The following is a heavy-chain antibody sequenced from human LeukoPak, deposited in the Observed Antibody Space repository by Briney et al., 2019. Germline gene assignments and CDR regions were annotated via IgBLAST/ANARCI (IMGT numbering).Heavy chain of an antibody. Sequence: PGGSLRLSCAASGFTFSSYWMHWVRQAPGKGLVWVSRINSDGSSTSYADSVKGRFTISRDNAKNTLYLQMNSLRAEDTAVYYCARVKTGIAPFDYWGQGTLVTVSS. CDR2: INSDGSST. CDR1: GFTFSSYW. V-gene: IGHV3-74*01. CDR3: ARVKTGIAPFDY. D-gene: IGHD1-1*01. J-gene: IGHJ4*02.